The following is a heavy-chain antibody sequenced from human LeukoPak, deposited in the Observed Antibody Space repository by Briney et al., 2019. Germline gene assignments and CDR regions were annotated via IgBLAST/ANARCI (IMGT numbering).Heavy chain of an antibody. V-gene: IGHV1-2*02. CDR2: INPNSGGT. D-gene: IGHD3-22*01. CDR1: GYTFTSYY. J-gene: IGHJ4*02. Sequence: GASVKVSCKASGYTFTSYYMHWVRQAPGQGLEWMGWINPNSGGTNYAQKFQGRVTMTRDTSISTAYMELSRLRSDDTAVYYCARYAPYYYDSSGSTIFDYWGQGTLVTVSS. CDR3: ARYAPYYYDSSGSTIFDY.